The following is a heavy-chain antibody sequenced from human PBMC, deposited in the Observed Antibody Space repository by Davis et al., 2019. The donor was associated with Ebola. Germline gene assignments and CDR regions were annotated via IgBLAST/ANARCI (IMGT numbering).Heavy chain of an antibody. D-gene: IGHD6-13*01. J-gene: IGHJ4*02. CDR2: ISGSGGST. Sequence: GESLKISCAASGFTFSSYGMHWVRQAPGKGLEWVSAISGSGGSTYYADSVKGRFTISRDNSKNTLYLQMNSLRAEDTAVYYCANLGQQLAGGYWGQGTLVTVSS. CDR3: ANLGQQLAGGY. V-gene: IGHV3-23*01. CDR1: GFTFSSYG.